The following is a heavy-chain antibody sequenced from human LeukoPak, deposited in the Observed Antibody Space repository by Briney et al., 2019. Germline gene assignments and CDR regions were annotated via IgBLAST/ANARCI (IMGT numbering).Heavy chain of an antibody. Sequence: SETLSLTCAVYGGSFNGYYWSWIRQSPGEGLKWIGEVNHSGSTKYNPSLKSRVTISVDTSKNQFSLNMNSVTAADTSVYYCARQRGLTVFGVVESYYMDVWGKGTTVIVSS. CDR2: VNHSGST. J-gene: IGHJ6*03. CDR3: ARQRGLTVFGVVESYYMDV. CDR1: GGSFNGYY. V-gene: IGHV4-34*01. D-gene: IGHD3-3*01.